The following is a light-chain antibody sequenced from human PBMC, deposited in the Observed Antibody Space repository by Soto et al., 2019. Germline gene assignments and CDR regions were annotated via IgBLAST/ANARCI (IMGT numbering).Light chain of an antibody. CDR2: GAS. CDR3: QQTYNPPWT. J-gene: IGKJ1*01. Sequence: DIQMTQSPSSVSASVGDRVTITCRAGQTITRYLNWYQQKPGKAPNLLIYGASTLQSGVPSRFTGSGSGTDFTLTISSLQPEDFASCYCQQTYNPPWTFGLGTKVEIK. CDR1: QTITRY. V-gene: IGKV1-39*01.